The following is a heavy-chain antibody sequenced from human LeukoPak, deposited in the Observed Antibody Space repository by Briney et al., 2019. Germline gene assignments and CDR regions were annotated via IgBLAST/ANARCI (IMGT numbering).Heavy chain of an antibody. V-gene: IGHV3-15*01. D-gene: IGHD5-18*01. CDR1: GFTFSNAW. Sequence: GGSLRLSCAASGFTFSNAWMSWVRQAPGKGLEWVGRIKNKIDGGTTEYAAPVEGRFTISRDDSKNTLYLQMNSLKTEDTAVHYCTTEDVDTAMAGGVDYWGQGTLVTVSS. CDR3: TTEDVDTAMAGGVDY. CDR2: IKNKIDGGTT. J-gene: IGHJ4*02.